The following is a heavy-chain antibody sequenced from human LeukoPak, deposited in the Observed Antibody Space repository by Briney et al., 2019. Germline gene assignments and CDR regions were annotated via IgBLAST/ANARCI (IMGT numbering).Heavy chain of an antibody. CDR3: AITGYSHGGYFDY. V-gene: IGHV4-34*01. CDR2: INHSGST. D-gene: IGHD5-18*01. Sequence: SQTLSLTCAVYGGSFTGYYSGWICKPPGKGQEWNGEINHSGSTNYNPSLKSRVTISVDTSKNKFFLQLSSVTAADTAVYYCAITGYSHGGYFDYWGQGTLVTVSS. CDR1: GGSFTGYY. J-gene: IGHJ4*02.